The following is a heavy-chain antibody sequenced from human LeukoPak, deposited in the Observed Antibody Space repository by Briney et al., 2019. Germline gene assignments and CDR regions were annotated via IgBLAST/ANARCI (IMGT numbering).Heavy chain of an antibody. Sequence: SETLSLTCTVSGGSISSYYWSWIRQPPGKGLEWIRYIYYSGSTNYNPSLKSRVTISVDTSKNQFSLKLSSVTAADTAVYYCARLLIVGDAFDIWGQGTMVTVSS. V-gene: IGHV4-59*08. CDR2: IYYSGST. D-gene: IGHD2-21*01. J-gene: IGHJ3*02. CDR1: GGSISSYY. CDR3: ARLLIVGDAFDI.